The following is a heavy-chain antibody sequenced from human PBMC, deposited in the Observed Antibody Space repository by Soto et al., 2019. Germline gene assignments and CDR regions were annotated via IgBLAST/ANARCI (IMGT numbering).Heavy chain of an antibody. CDR1: GYTFTIYT. J-gene: IGHJ4*02. CDR3: ARGTGTTSEGSLFDY. D-gene: IGHD1-1*01. Sequence: QVQLVQSGAEVKKPGASVKVSCKASGYTFTIYTITWVRQAPGQGLEWMGWISVYSGNTNYAQNLQGRITMTTDTSTRTAYMELRSLRSDDTAVYYCARGTGTTSEGSLFDYWGQGTLVTVSS. V-gene: IGHV1-18*01. CDR2: ISVYSGNT.